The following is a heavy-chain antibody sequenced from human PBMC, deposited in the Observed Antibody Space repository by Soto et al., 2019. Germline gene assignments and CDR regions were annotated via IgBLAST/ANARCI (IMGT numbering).Heavy chain of an antibody. CDR3: AREGGWYVDY. CDR2: IKADNTNT. V-gene: IGHV1-3*05. J-gene: IGHJ4*02. CDR1: GFTFSGYT. D-gene: IGHD6-19*01. Sequence: QVQLVQSGAEEKKPGASVKVSCKASGFTFSGYTIHWVRQAPGQRLEWRGWIKADNTNTKYSQKFQGPVTITRATSAGTVYMELSRLRSEDTAVYYCAREGGWYVDYWGQGTLVTVSS.